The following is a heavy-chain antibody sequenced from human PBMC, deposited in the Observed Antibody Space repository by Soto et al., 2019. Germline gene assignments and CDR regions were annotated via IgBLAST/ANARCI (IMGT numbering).Heavy chain of an antibody. J-gene: IGHJ4*02. CDR3: AKDVIGNWNYATYYFDY. Sequence: EVQLLESGGGLVQPGGSLRLSCAASGFTFSSYAMSWVRQAPGKGLEWVSAISGSGGSTYYADSVKGRFTISRDNSKNTLYLQMNSPRSEDTDVYYCAKDVIGNWNYATYYFDYWGQGTLVTVSS. CDR2: ISGSGGST. CDR1: GFTFSSYA. V-gene: IGHV3-23*01. D-gene: IGHD1-7*01.